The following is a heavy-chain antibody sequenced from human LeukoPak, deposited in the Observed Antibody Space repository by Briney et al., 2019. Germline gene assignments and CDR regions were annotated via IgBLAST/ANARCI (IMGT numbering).Heavy chain of an antibody. CDR1: GFTFGTHD. D-gene: IGHD2-2*03. Sequence: GGSLRLSCAASGFTFGTHDMQWVRQAPGKGLEWVSGISRNSPTYYSDSVRGRFTISRDNSKDTLYLQMSSLRAEDTAVYYCAKGGYFNFENWGQGTVVSVSS. CDR2: ISRNSPT. CDR3: AKGGYFNFEN. V-gene: IGHV3-23*01. J-gene: IGHJ3*02.